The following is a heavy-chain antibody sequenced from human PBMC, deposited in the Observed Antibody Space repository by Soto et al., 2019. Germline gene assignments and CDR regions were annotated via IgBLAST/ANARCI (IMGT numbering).Heavy chain of an antibody. D-gene: IGHD3-9*01. Sequence: QVQLVQSGPEVKKPGAPVKISCQASGYTFTDFDINWVRQATGQGLEWMGWMNPNTGNTRYAQRFQGRLIMTRDTSISTAYMEMGSLSSEDTAVYYCARGKLATLTGFWGQGTLVTVSS. J-gene: IGHJ4*02. CDR3: ARGKLATLTGF. CDR1: GYTFTDFD. V-gene: IGHV1-8*02. CDR2: MNPNTGNT.